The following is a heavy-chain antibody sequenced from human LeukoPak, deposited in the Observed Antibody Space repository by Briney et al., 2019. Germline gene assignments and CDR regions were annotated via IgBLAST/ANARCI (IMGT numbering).Heavy chain of an antibody. Sequence: GGSLRLSCAASGFTFSRYWMHWVRRAPGKGLVWVSRVNGDGSSTTHADSVKGRFTISRDNAKNTLYLQMNSLRAEDTAVYYCARDQLGDGDYLFDSWGQGILVTVSS. CDR3: ARDQLGDGDYLFDS. CDR2: VNGDGSST. V-gene: IGHV3-74*01. D-gene: IGHD4-17*01. CDR1: GFTFSRYW. J-gene: IGHJ4*02.